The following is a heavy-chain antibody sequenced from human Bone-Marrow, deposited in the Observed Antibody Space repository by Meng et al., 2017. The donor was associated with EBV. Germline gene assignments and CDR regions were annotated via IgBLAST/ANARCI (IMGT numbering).Heavy chain of an antibody. CDR1: GGTLSSYA. Sequence: PVESGAGVKKPGSSVKVSCKASGGTLSSYAISWVRQAPGQGLEWMGGIIPIFGTANYAQKFQGRVTITADESTSTAYMELSSLRSEDTAVYYCAREQLEGTVATNRPFDYWGQGTLVTVSS. V-gene: IGHV1-69*01. D-gene: IGHD4-23*01. J-gene: IGHJ4*02. CDR2: IIPIFGTA. CDR3: AREQLEGTVATNRPFDY.